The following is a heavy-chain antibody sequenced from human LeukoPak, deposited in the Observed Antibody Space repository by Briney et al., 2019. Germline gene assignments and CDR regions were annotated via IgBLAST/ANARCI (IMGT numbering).Heavy chain of an antibody. Sequence: PGRSLRLSCAASGFTVSSNYMSWVRQAPGKGLEWVSVIYSGGSTYYADSVKGRFTISRDNSKNTLYLQMNSLRAEDTAVYYCASQVGDYGDYYFDYWGQGTLVTVSS. CDR1: GFTVSSNY. CDR2: IYSGGST. D-gene: IGHD4-17*01. CDR3: ASQVGDYGDYYFDY. J-gene: IGHJ4*02. V-gene: IGHV3-66*04.